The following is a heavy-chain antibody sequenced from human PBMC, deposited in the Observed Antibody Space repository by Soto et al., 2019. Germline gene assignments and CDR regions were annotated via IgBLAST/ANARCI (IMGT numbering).Heavy chain of an antibody. CDR1: GFTFSSYS. CDR3: ARDLGERWLQTYFDY. J-gene: IGHJ4*02. V-gene: IGHV3-21*01. D-gene: IGHD5-12*01. Sequence: TGGSLRLSCAASGFTFSSYSMNWVRQAPGKGLEWVSSISSSSSYIYYADSVKGRFTISRDNAKNSLYLQMNSLRAEDTAVYYCARDLGERWLQTYFDYWGQGTLVTVSS. CDR2: ISSSSSYI.